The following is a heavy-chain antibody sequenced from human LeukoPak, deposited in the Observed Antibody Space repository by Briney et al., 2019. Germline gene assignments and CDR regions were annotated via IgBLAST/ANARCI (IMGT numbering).Heavy chain of an antibody. CDR2: IYYSGST. CDR3: ARHDLLQSLDY. V-gene: IGHV4-39*01. D-gene: IGHD4-11*01. Sequence: SETLSLTCTVSGGSISSSSYYWGWIRQPPGKGLEWIGSIYYSGSTYYNPSLKSRVTISVDTSKNQFSLKLSSVTAADTAVYYCARHDLLQSLDYWGQGTLVTVSS. CDR1: GGSISSSSYY. J-gene: IGHJ4*02.